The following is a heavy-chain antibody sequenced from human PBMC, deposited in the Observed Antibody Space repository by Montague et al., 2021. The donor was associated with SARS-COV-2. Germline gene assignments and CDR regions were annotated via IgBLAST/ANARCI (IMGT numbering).Heavy chain of an antibody. CDR3: AHLVGYGWGSYTDY. J-gene: IGHJ4*02. CDR2: IYWDDDR. CDR1: GFSLNTSGVG. Sequence: PALVKPTQTLTLTCTFSGFSLNTSGVGVGWIRQPPGKALEWLALIYWDDDRRYSPSLKSRLTITKDTSKNQVVLTMTNVDPVDTATYYCAHLVGYGWGSYTDYWGQGTLVTVSS. D-gene: IGHD3-10*01. V-gene: IGHV2-5*02.